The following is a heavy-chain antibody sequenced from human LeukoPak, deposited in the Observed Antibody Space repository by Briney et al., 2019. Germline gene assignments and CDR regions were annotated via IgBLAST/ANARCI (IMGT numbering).Heavy chain of an antibody. J-gene: IGHJ6*03. D-gene: IGHD2-2*01. V-gene: IGHV1-18*01. Sequence: GASVKVSCKASGYTFTSYGISWVRQAPGQGLEWMGWISAYNGNTNYAQKLQGRVTMTTDTSTSTAYMELRSLRSDDTAVYYCARGSDIVVVRYYYYMDVWGKGTTVTVSS. CDR3: ARGSDIVVVRYYYYMDV. CDR2: ISAYNGNT. CDR1: GYTFTSYG.